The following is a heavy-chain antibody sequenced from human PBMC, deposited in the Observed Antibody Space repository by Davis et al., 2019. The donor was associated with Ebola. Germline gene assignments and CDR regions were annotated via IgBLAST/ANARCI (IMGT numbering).Heavy chain of an antibody. V-gene: IGHV3-11*05. CDR2: TSSSSSYT. D-gene: IGHD4-17*01. CDR3: AKDRVRCAN. Sequence: GGSLRLSCAASGFTFSDYYMSWIRQAPGKGLEWVSYTSSSSSYTNYADSVKGRFTISRDNSKVTLYLQMDSLRAEDTALYYCAKDRVRCANWGQGTLVTVSS. J-gene: IGHJ4*02. CDR1: GFTFSDYY.